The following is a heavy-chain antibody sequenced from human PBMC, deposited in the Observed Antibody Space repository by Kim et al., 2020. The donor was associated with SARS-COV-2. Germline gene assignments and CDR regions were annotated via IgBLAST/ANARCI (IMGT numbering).Heavy chain of an antibody. D-gene: IGHD3-22*01. Sequence: TNYAQKFQGRVTMTRDTSISTAYMELSRLRSDDTAVYYCARGYDSIKFDYWGQGTLVTVSS. CDR3: ARGYDSIKFDY. V-gene: IGHV1-2*02. J-gene: IGHJ4*02. CDR2: T.